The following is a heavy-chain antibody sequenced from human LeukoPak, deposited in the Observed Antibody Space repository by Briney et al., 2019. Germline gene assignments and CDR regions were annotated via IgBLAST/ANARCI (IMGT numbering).Heavy chain of an antibody. J-gene: IGHJ4*02. CDR2: IMDNGGKT. Sequence: PGGSLRLSCAASGFSFTTYPMSWVRQAPGKGLEWVSVIMDNGGKTFYADSVKGRFTISRDNSKNTLYLQMNSLRAEDTAVYYCARDKWVDDYDYVWGSYRYAQGSYYFDYWGQGTLVTVSS. V-gene: IGHV3-23*01. D-gene: IGHD3-16*02. CDR1: GFSFTTYP. CDR3: ARDKWVDDYDYVWGSYRYAQGSYYFDY.